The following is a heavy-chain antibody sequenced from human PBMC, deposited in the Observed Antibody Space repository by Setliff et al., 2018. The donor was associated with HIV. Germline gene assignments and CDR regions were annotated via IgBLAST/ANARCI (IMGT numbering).Heavy chain of an antibody. Sequence: SVKVSCKASGGTFSSYVISWVRQAPGQGPEWMGGIIPMYGVTNYAQKFQGRVTITTDESSSTAYMELSSLRSEDTAVYYCALPYCSGGNCWSSASLPPAGWFDPWGQGTLVTVSS. V-gene: IGHV1-69*05. J-gene: IGHJ5*02. CDR3: ALPYCSGGNCWSSASLPPAGWFDP. CDR1: GGTFSSYV. D-gene: IGHD2-15*01. CDR2: IIPMYGVT.